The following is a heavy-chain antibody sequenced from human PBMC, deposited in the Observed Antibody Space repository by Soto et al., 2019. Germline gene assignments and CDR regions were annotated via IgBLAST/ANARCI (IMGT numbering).Heavy chain of an antibody. Sequence: EVQLVESGGGLVQPGGSLRLSCAASGFTVSSNYMSWVRQAPGRGLEWVSVIYSGGATYYAESVKGRFTISRDTSNKMLYLQMNSLRVEDTAVFDCARNPWGSYRYIGAFDYGGQGTLVTVSP. J-gene: IGHJ4*02. CDR2: IYSGGAT. CDR3: ARNPWGSYRYIGAFDY. CDR1: GFTVSSNY. V-gene: IGHV3-66*01. D-gene: IGHD3-16*02.